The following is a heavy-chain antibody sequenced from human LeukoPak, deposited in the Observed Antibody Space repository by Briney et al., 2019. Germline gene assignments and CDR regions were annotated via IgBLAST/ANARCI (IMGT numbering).Heavy chain of an antibody. V-gene: IGHV3-74*01. Sequence: PGGSLRLSCAASGFTFSSYWLHRVRQAPGKGLVWVSRIKGDERSTNCADSVKGRFTISRDNAKNTVYLEMNSLRAEDTAVYYCVRGQLWSYYHDYWGQGTLVTVSS. D-gene: IGHD5-18*01. CDR1: GFTFSSYW. J-gene: IGHJ4*02. CDR2: IKGDERST. CDR3: VRGQLWSYYHDY.